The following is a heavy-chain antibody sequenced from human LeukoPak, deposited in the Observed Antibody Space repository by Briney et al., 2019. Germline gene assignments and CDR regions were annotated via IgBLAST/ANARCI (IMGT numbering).Heavy chain of an antibody. Sequence: GRSLRLSCAASGFTFSSYGMHWVRQAPGKGLEWVAVMSYDGRNAYYADSVKGRFTISRDNSKNTLYLQMNSLRIEDTAVYYCAKVQLERRELLPNFDYWGQGTLVTVSS. J-gene: IGHJ4*02. CDR3: AKVQLERRELLPNFDY. CDR1: GFTFSSYG. CDR2: MSYDGRNA. D-gene: IGHD1-1*01. V-gene: IGHV3-30*18.